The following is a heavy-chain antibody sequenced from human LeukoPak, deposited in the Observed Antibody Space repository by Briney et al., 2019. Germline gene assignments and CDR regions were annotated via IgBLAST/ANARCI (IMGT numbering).Heavy chain of an antibody. CDR3: ARVGYSSSSAYFDY. CDR2: ISTNVGST. J-gene: IGHJ4*02. CDR1: GFTFSSYA. Sequence: GGSPRLSCSASGFTFSSYAMQWVGQAPGKGLEYVSAISTNVGSTYYADSVKGRFTISGDNSKNTLYLQMGSLRAEDMAVYYCARVGYSSSSAYFDYWGQGTLVTVSS. V-gene: IGHV3-64*02. D-gene: IGHD6-6*01.